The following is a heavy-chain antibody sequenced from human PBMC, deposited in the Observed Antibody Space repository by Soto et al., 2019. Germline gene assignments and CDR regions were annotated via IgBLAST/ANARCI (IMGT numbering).Heavy chain of an antibody. J-gene: IGHJ6*02. Sequence: EVQLVQSGAEVKKPGESLKISCKGSGYSFTSYWIGWVRQMPGKGLEWMGIIYPGDSDTRYSPSFQGQVTISADKSISTAYLQWSSLKASDTAMYYCARQRTDYYGSGSYYYYGMDVWGQGTTVTVSS. CDR3: ARQRTDYYGSGSYYYYGMDV. D-gene: IGHD3-10*01. CDR1: GYSFTSYW. V-gene: IGHV5-51*01. CDR2: IYPGDSDT.